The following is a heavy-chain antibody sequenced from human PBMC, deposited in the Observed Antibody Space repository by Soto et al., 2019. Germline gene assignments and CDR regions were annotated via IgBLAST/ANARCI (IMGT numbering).Heavy chain of an antibody. D-gene: IGHD6-19*01. CDR3: ARRSSGWYFDY. CDR2: ISGSGGST. J-gene: IGHJ4*02. CDR1: GGSISSYY. Sequence: ETLSLTCTVSGGSISSYYWSWVRQAPGKGLEWVSVISGSGGSTYYADSVKGRFTISRDNSKNTLYLQMNSLRAEDTAVYYCARRSSGWYFDYWGQGTLVTVSS. V-gene: IGHV3-23*01.